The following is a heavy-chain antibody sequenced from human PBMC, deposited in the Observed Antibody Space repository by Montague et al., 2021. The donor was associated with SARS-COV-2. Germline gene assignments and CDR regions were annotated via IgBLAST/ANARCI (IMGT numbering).Heavy chain of an antibody. D-gene: IGHD3-10*01. V-gene: IGHV4-38-2*02. Sequence: SETLSLTCSVSGFSISSGYYWGWIRQTPGKKLEWIGSRYQNGATYYSQSLKRPVTILLDTSKNKFSLILTSVTAADTAVFYCARATTVRGAVNWFDPWGQGTQGIVSS. CDR2: RYQNGAT. CDR1: GFSISSGYY. CDR3: ARATTVRGAVNWFDP. J-gene: IGHJ5*02.